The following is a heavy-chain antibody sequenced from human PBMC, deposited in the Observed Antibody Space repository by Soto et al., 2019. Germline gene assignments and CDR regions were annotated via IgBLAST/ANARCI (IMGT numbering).Heavy chain of an antibody. CDR3: ARGRGTIFGVVIQTAYNWFDP. D-gene: IGHD3-3*01. V-gene: IGHV1-46*01. CDR1: GYTFTSYY. Sequence: QVQLVQSGAEVKKPGASVKVSCKASGYTFTSYYMHWVRQAPGQGLEWMGIINPSGGSTSYAQKFQGRVTMTRDTSTSTVYMELSSLRSEDTAVYYCARGRGTIFGVVIQTAYNWFDPWGQGTLVTVSS. J-gene: IGHJ5*02. CDR2: INPSGGST.